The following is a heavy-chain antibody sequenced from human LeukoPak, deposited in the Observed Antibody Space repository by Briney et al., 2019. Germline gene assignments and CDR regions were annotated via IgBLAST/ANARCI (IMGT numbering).Heavy chain of an antibody. CDR1: GFTFSSYW. CDR2: IKLDGSEN. J-gene: IGHJ4*02. V-gene: IGHV3-7*01. D-gene: IGHD5-18*01. CDR3: ARDAEGRRYSPQDY. Sequence: GGSLRLSCAASGFTFSSYWMSWVRQAPGKGLQWVANIKLDGSENYYVDSVRGRFTISRDNAKNSLFLQMSSLRAEDTAVYYCARDAEGRRYSPQDYWGQGTLVTVSS.